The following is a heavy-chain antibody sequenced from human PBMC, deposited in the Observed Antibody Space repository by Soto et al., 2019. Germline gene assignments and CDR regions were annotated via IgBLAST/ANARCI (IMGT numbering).Heavy chain of an antibody. CDR1: GFTFSNYG. J-gene: IGHJ6*02. D-gene: IGHD4-17*01. CDR2: TWYDGINK. V-gene: IGHV3-33*01. Sequence: GGSLRLSCAASGFTFSNYGMHWARQGPGKGLDGGASTWYDGINKYYADAVKGRFTISRDNSKNTLYLQMNSLRVEDTDVYYCARDKPPTTVESREDHMDVCGQGTPVTVSS. CDR3: ARDKPPTTVESREDHMDV.